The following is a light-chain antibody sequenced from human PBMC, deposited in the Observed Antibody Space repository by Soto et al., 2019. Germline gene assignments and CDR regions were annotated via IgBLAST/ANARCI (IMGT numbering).Light chain of an antibody. CDR1: QSVSNY. Sequence: EIVLTQSPGTLSLSPGERATLSCRASQSVSNYLAWYQQKPGQAPRLLIYGASRRATVIPDRFSVSGSGTDFTLTISRLEPEDFAVYYCQQYVGSPQTFGQGTNVEIK. CDR3: QQYVGSPQT. V-gene: IGKV3-20*01. J-gene: IGKJ1*01. CDR2: GAS.